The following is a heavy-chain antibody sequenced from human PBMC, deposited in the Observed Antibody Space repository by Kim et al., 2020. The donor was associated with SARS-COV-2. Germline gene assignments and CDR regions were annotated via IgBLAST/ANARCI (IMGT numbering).Heavy chain of an antibody. J-gene: IGHJ4*02. CDR1: GYTFTSYY. Sequence: ASVKVSCKASGYTFTSYYMHWVRQAPGQGLEWMGIINPSGGSTSYAQKFQGRVTMTRDTSTSTVYMELSSLRSEDTAVYYCARDRDVLRYFDWPGGYFDYWGQGTLVTVSS. V-gene: IGHV1-46*03. CDR3: ARDRDVLRYFDWPGGYFDY. CDR2: INPSGGST. D-gene: IGHD3-9*01.